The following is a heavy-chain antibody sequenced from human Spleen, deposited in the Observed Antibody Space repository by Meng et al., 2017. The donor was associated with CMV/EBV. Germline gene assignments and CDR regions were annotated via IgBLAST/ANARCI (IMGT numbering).Heavy chain of an antibody. D-gene: IGHD3-3*01. CDR2: IYHDGAT. CDR3: ARIPSSPNTIFGVVMTTPSFGKWFDP. J-gene: IGHJ5*02. Sequence: WSWVRQSPGKGLEWIGEIYHDGATNYNPSLENRVTISLDNSKNQFSLRLTSVTAADTAVYYCARIPSSPNTIFGVVMTTPSFGKWFDPWGQGTLVTVSS. V-gene: IGHV4-4*02.